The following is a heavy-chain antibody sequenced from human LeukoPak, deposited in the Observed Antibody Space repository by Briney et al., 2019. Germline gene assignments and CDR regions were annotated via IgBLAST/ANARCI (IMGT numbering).Heavy chain of an antibody. Sequence: GGVLRLSCAASGFTFSNAWMSWVRQAPGKGREWVGRIVSRADGGTTDYAARVNGRFTISRDYSKNTLYLQMNSLQTEDTAVYYCTRYYGQFDCWGQGTLVTVSS. D-gene: IGHD4-17*01. V-gene: IGHV3-15*04. CDR2: IVSRADGGTT. J-gene: IGHJ4*02. CDR3: TRYYGQFDC. CDR1: GFTFSNAW.